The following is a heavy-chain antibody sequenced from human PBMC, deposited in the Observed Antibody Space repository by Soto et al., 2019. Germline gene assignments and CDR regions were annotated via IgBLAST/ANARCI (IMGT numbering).Heavy chain of an antibody. CDR1: GGSISSYY. CDR2: IYYSGST. Sequence: QVQLQESGPGLVKPSETLSLTCTVSGGSISSYYWSWIRQPPGKGLEWIGYIYYSGSTNYNPSLMCRVTISVDTSKNRFSLKLSSVTAADTAVYYCARDKGIGRITIVRGAFRPGAFDIWGQGTMVTVSS. J-gene: IGHJ3*02. V-gene: IGHV4-59*01. CDR3: ARDKGIGRITIVRGAFRPGAFDI. D-gene: IGHD3-10*01.